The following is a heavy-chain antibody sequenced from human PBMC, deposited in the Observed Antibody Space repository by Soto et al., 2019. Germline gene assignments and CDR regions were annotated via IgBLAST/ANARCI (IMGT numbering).Heavy chain of an antibody. D-gene: IGHD3-22*01. CDR3: ARSVKYYYDSSGYYYFDY. CDR2: ISAYNGNT. V-gene: IGHV1-18*01. J-gene: IGHJ4*02. CDR1: GYTFTSYG. Sequence: QVQLVQSGAEVKKPGASVKVSCKASGYTFTSYGISWVRQAPGQGLEWMGWISAYNGNTNYAQKLQGRVTMTTDTSTSTAYMELRSLRSDDTAVYYCARSVKYYYDSSGYYYFDYWGQGTLVTVSS.